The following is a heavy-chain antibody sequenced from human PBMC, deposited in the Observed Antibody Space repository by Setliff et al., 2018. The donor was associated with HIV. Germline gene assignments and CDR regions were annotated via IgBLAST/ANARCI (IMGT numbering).Heavy chain of an antibody. Sequence: PSETLSLSCAASGFTFSSYWMHWVRQAPGKGLVWVARINSDGSSVGYADSVKGRFTISRDNAKNTLYLQMNSLRAEDTAVYYCALLEGAVDIWGQGTMVTVSS. J-gene: IGHJ3*02. V-gene: IGHV3-74*01. CDR2: INSDGSSV. CDR1: GFTFSSYW. D-gene: IGHD3-3*01. CDR3: ALLEGAVDI.